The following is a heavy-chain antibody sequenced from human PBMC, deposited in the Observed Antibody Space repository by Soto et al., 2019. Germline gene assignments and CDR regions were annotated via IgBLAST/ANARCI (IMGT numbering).Heavy chain of an antibody. J-gene: IGHJ4*02. V-gene: IGHV3-30-3*01. CDR3: VRTACVINNCSYRGVR. CDR2: LSFDGSMR. Sequence: QVQLVESGGGVVQPGRSLRLSCADSGLTFRNYAMHWVRQAPGKGLEWVAILSFDGSMRSYADSVRGRFTISRDNSKNTVSLQMNSLRVEDTALYYCVRTACVINNCSYRGVRWGQGTLVTV. D-gene: IGHD1-20*01. CDR1: GLTFRNYA.